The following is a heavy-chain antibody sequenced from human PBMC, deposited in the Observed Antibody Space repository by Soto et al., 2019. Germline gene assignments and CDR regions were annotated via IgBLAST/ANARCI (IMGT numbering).Heavy chain of an antibody. V-gene: IGHV4-59*01. D-gene: IGHD6-13*01. J-gene: IGHJ4*02. CDR2: IYYSGST. CDR3: ARLTYSSSWPFFDY. Sequence: QVQLQESGPGLVKPSETLSLTCTVSGGSISSYYWSWIRQPPGKGLEWIGYIYYSGSTNYNPSLKSRVPISVDTAKNQFSLKLSSVTAADTAVYYCARLTYSSSWPFFDYWGQGTLVTVSS. CDR1: GGSISSYY.